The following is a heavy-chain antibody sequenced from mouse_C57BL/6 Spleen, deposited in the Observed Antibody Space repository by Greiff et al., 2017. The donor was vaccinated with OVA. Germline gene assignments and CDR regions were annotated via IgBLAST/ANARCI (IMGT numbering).Heavy chain of an antibody. CDR3: ARDPGAWFAY. Sequence: EVKLQESGPGLVKPSQSLSLTCSVTGYSITSGYYWNWIRQFPGNKLEWMGYISYDGSNNYNPSLKNRISITRDTSKNQFFLKLNSVTTEDTATYYCARDPGAWFAYWGQGTLVTVSA. CDR2: ISYDGSN. CDR1: GYSITSGYY. J-gene: IGHJ3*01. V-gene: IGHV3-6*01.